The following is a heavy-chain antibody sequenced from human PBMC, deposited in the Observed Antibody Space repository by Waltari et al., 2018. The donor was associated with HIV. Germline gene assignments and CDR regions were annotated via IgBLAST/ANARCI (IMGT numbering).Heavy chain of an antibody. J-gene: IGHJ6*02. CDR2: IWYDGRNK. CDR3: ARDQFTLPPTYYYYGMDV. Sequence: QVQLVESGGGVVQPGRSLRLSCAASGFTFSSYGMHWVRQAPGKGLEWVAVIWYDGRNKYYADSVKGRFTISRDNSKNTLYLQMNSLRAEDTAVYYCARDQFTLPPTYYYYGMDVWGQGTTVTVSS. CDR1: GFTFSSYG. V-gene: IGHV3-33*01.